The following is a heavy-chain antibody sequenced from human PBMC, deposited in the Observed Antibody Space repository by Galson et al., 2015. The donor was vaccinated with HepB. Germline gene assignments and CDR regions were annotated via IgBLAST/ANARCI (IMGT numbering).Heavy chain of an antibody. Sequence: SLRLSCAASGFTFSSYAMSWVRQAPGKGLEWVSSISSSSSYIYYADSVKGRFTISRDNAKNSLYLQMNSLRAEDTAVYYCARDRESSGYSFIPNYYGMDVWGQGTTVTVSS. CDR1: GFTFSSYA. V-gene: IGHV3-21*01. D-gene: IGHD3-22*01. CDR2: ISSSSSYI. J-gene: IGHJ6*02. CDR3: ARDRESSGYSFIPNYYGMDV.